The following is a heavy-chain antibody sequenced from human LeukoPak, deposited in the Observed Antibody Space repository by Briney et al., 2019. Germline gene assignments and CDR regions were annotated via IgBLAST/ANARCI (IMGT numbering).Heavy chain of an antibody. D-gene: IGHD3-22*01. J-gene: IGHJ4*02. CDR3: ARDLWDSSGKAFDY. V-gene: IGHV3-7*01. CDR1: GFTFSSYW. Sequence: PGGSLRLSCAASGFTFSSYWMSWVRQAPGKGLEWVANIKQDGSNKYYADSVKGRFTISRDNSRNTLYLQMISLRADDTAVYYCARDLWDSSGKAFDYWGQGTLVTVSS. CDR2: IKQDGSNK.